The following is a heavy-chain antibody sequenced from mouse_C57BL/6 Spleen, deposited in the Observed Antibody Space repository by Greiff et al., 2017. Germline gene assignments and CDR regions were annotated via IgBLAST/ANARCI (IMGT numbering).Heavy chain of an antibody. CDR1: GYSFTGYF. V-gene: IGHV1-20*01. CDR3: ARGGYYYDAFAY. J-gene: IGHJ3*01. D-gene: IGHD2-4*01. CDR2: INPDNGDT. Sequence: VQLQQSGPELVKPGDSVKISCKASGYSFTGYFMNWVMQSHGKSLEWIGRINPDNGDTFYNQKFKGKATLTVDKSSSTAHMELRSLTSEDSAVYYCARGGYYYDAFAYWGQGTLVTVSA.